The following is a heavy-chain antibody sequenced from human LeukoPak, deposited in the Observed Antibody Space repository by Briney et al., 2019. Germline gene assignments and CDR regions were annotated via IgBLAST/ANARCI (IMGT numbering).Heavy chain of an antibody. CDR3: ARGRSTGYPYYFEY. D-gene: IGHD5-12*01. J-gene: IGHJ4*02. Sequence: ASVKVSFKASGYTFTSYDINWVRQATGQGLEWMGWMNPNSGSTGYAQKFQGRVTITRNTSISTAYMELSGLRSEDTAVYYCARGRSTGYPYYFEYWGQGTLVTVSS. V-gene: IGHV1-8*03. CDR2: MNPNSGST. CDR1: GYTFTSYD.